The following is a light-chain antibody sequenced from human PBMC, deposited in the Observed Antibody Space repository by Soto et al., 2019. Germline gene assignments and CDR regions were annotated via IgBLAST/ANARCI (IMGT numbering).Light chain of an antibody. Sequence: ISLTPSPATQSSSPRERASLSCMASQRVSSYLAWYQQKPGQAPRLLIYDASNRATGIPARFSGSGSGTDFTLTISSLQPEDVAVYYCQQRSNWPKTFGQGTKVDIK. J-gene: IGKJ1*01. V-gene: IGKV3-11*01. CDR1: QRVSSY. CDR2: DAS. CDR3: QQRSNWPKT.